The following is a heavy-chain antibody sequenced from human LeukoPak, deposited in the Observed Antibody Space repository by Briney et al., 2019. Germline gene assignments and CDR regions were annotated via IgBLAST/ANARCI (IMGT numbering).Heavy chain of an antibody. CDR1: GASLKTFY. Sequence: SETLSLTCNISGASLKTFYWTWIRQPAGKGLEWIGRISTTGSPNYNAYLKSRLSISMDTSRSQFSLKLSSVTAADTAVYYCAREVGISRPLDYWGQGTLVTVSS. D-gene: IGHD1-26*01. CDR2: ISTTGSP. CDR3: AREVGISRPLDY. J-gene: IGHJ4*02. V-gene: IGHV4-4*07.